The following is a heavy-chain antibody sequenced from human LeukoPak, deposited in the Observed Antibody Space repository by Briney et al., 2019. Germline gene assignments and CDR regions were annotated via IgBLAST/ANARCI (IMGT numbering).Heavy chain of an antibody. D-gene: IGHD3-22*01. CDR3: ARSSGGSSGYFEY. Sequence: SETLSLTCTVSGGSISSYYWGWIRQPPGKGLEWIGSIYYSGSTYYNPSLKRRVTISVDTSKNQFSLKLSSVTAADTAVYYCARSSGGSSGYFEYWGQGTLVTVSS. J-gene: IGHJ4*02. V-gene: IGHV4-39*01. CDR1: GGSISSYY. CDR2: IYYSGST.